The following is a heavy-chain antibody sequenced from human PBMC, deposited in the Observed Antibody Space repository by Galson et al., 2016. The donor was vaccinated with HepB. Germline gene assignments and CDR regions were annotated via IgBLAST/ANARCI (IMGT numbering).Heavy chain of an antibody. CDR1: GFTLSSYW. CDR2: INRDGSSA. V-gene: IGHV3-74*01. D-gene: IGHD1-26*01. J-gene: IGHJ4*02. CDR3: ARGEGRYTDY. Sequence: SLRLSCAASGFTLSSYWMHWVRQTPGKGLVWVSRINRDGSSANYADSVKGRFTISRDHAKNTLFLQINSLRAEDTAVYYCARGEGRYTDYWGQGTLVTVSS.